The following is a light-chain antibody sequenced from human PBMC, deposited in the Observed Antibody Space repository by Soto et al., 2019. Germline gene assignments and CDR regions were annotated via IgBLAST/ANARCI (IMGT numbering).Light chain of an antibody. CDR1: STDIGAYNF. Sequence: QSVLTQPASVSGSPGQSITISCTGTSTDIGAYNFVSWYNQHPGKAPKLLISEVAHRPSGVSDRFSGSKSGDTAFLTISGLQTEDEADYYCSSYTTFTTLIFGGGTKLTVL. J-gene: IGLJ2*01. CDR3: SSYTTFTTLI. CDR2: EVA. V-gene: IGLV2-14*01.